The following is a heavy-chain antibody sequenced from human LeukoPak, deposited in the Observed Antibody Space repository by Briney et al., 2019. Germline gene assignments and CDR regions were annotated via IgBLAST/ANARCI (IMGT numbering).Heavy chain of an antibody. CDR2: ISSSGSTI. CDR1: GFTFSDYY. Sequence: PGGSLRLSCAASGFTFSDYYMSWIRQAPGQGLEWVSYISSSGSTIYYADSVKGRFTISRDNAKNSLYLQMNSLRAEDTAVYYCVRDLGPDYYDSSGEHPGLGYWGQGTLVTVSS. J-gene: IGHJ4*02. V-gene: IGHV3-11*04. CDR3: VRDLGPDYYDSSGEHPGLGY. D-gene: IGHD3-22*01.